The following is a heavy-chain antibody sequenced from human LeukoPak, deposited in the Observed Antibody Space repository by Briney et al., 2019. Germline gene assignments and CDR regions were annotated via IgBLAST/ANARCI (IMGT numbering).Heavy chain of an antibody. CDR3: ARDRGWRSSGYYLYHFDY. Sequence: SGGSLRLSCVASGFTFTDYFMSWVRQAPGKGLEWVASIKHNGGEKYYVDSVKGRFTISRDNAKNSLYLEMSSLRVEDTAVYYCARDRGWRSSGYYLYHFDYWGRGTLVTVSS. V-gene: IGHV3-7*01. J-gene: IGHJ4*02. D-gene: IGHD3-22*01. CDR1: GFTFTDYF. CDR2: IKHNGGEK.